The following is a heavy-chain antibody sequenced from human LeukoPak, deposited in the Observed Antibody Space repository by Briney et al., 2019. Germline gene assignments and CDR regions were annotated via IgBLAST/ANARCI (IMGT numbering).Heavy chain of an antibody. D-gene: IGHD5-18*01. CDR1: GFTFSSYS. J-gene: IGHJ4*02. Sequence: GGSLRLSCAASGFTFSSYSMNWVRQAPGKGLEWVSYISSSGSTIYYADSVKGRFTISRDNSKNTLYLQMNSLRAEDTAVYYCAKDLRFSYGTFDYWGQGTLVTVSS. CDR2: ISSSGSTI. V-gene: IGHV3-48*01. CDR3: AKDLRFSYGTFDY.